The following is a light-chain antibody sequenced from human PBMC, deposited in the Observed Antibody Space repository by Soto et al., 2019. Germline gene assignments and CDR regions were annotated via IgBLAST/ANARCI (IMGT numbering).Light chain of an antibody. Sequence: DIQLTQSPSFLSASVGDRVTITCLASQGISSYLASYQQKPAKAPKLLISAASTLQSGVPSRFSGSGSGTEFTLTISSLQPEDFAHYYCQQLNSFPITFGQGTRLEIK. CDR3: QQLNSFPIT. J-gene: IGKJ5*01. V-gene: IGKV1-9*01. CDR2: AAS. CDR1: QGISSY.